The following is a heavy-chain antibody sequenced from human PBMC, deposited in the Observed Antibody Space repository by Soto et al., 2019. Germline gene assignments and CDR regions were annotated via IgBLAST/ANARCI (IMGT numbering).Heavy chain of an antibody. CDR1: GGTFSSYT. CDR2: IIPILGIA. V-gene: IGHV1-69*04. D-gene: IGHD3-10*01. J-gene: IGHJ6*03. Sequence: SVKVSCKASGGTFSSYTISLVRQAPGQGLEWMGRIIPILGIANYAQKFQGRVTITADKSTSTAYMELSSLRSEDTAVYYCARDSSDHYYGSGSYNYYYMDVWGKGTTVTVSS. CDR3: ARDSSDHYYGSGSYNYYYMDV.